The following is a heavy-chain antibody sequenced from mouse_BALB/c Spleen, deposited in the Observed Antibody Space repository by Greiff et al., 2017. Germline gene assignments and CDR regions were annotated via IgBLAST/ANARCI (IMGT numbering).Heavy chain of an antibody. J-gene: IGHJ2*01. CDR1: GYSFTSYY. CDR3: ARSYDGYYVPDY. Sequence: VQLQQSGPELMKPGASVKISCKASGYSFTSYYMHWVKQSHGKSLEWIGYIDPFNGGTSYNQKFKGKATLTVDKSSSTAYMHLSSLTSEDSAVYYCARSYDGYYVPDYWGQGTTLTVSS. D-gene: IGHD2-3*01. V-gene: IGHV1S135*01. CDR2: IDPFNGGT.